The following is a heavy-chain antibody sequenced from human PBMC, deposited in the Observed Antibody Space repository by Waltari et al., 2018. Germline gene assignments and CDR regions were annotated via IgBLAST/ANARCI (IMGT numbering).Heavy chain of an antibody. D-gene: IGHD6-19*01. V-gene: IGHV3-23*03. CDR2: IYSGGST. J-gene: IGHJ4*02. CDR3: AKDPSIAVAGTHVRNDGTFDY. CDR1: GFTFSSYA. Sequence: EVQLLESGGGLVQPGGSLRLSCAASGFTFSSYAMSWVRQAPGKGLEWVSVIYSGGSTYYADSVKGRFTISRDNSKNTLYLQMNSLRAEDTAVYYCAKDPSIAVAGTHVRNDGTFDYWGQGTLVIVSS.